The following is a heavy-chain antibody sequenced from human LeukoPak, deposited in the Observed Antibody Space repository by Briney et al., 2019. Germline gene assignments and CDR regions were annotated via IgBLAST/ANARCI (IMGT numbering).Heavy chain of an antibody. V-gene: IGHV1-69*13. CDR3: AKDDLVGAADY. CDR2: IIPIFGTT. Sequence: ASVKVSCKASGGTFSSYAISWVRQAPGQGLEWMGGIIPIFGTTNYAQKFQGRVTITADESTSTAYMELSSLRAEDTAVYYCAKDDLVGAADYWGQGTLVTVSS. CDR1: GGTFSSYA. J-gene: IGHJ4*02. D-gene: IGHD1-26*01.